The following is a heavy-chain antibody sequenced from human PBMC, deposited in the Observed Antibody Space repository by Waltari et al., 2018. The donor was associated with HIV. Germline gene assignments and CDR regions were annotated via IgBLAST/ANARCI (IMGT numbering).Heavy chain of an antibody. J-gene: IGHJ4*02. Sequence: EVQLVESGGGVVKPGGSLRLSCAASGFTFSSSSMNWVRQAPGEGLEWVPSISSSSTFIYYADSVKGRFTISRDNAKNSLYLQMNSLRAEDTAVYYCARDRQGTVTKDFDYWGQGTLVTVSS. V-gene: IGHV3-21*01. CDR1: GFTFSSSS. D-gene: IGHD4-17*01. CDR3: ARDRQGTVTKDFDY. CDR2: ISSSSTFI.